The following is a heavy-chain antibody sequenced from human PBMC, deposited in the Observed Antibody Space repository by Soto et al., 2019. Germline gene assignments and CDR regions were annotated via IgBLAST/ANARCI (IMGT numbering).Heavy chain of an antibody. V-gene: IGHV1-8*01. J-gene: IGHJ6*02. D-gene: IGHD6-6*01. Sequence: ASVKVSCKASGYTFTSYDINWVRQATGQGLEWMGWMNPNSGNTGYAQKFQGRVTMTRNTSISTAYMELSSLRSDDTAVYYCARDKGSSSDKYYYYGMDVWGQGTTVTVSS. CDR1: GYTFTSYD. CDR3: ARDKGSSSDKYYYYGMDV. CDR2: MNPNSGNT.